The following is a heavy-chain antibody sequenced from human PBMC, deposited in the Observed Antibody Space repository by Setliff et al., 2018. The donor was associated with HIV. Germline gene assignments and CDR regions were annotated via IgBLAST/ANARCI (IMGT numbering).Heavy chain of an antibody. CDR1: GGSFSDHN. CDR3: ARGYEGSSPGGAFDI. V-gene: IGHV4-34*01. J-gene: IGHJ3*02. CDR2: INHRGST. D-gene: IGHD6-6*01. Sequence: PSETLSLTCAVYGGSFSDHNWSWIRQSPGRGLEWIGEINHRGSTNYNPSLKSRVTISVDTSKNQFSVRLSSVTAADTAVYYCARGYEGSSPGGAFDIWGLGTMVTVSS.